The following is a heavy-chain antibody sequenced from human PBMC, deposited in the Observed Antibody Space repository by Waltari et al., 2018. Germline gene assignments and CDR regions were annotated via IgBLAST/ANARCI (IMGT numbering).Heavy chain of an antibody. CDR1: GGSISSHY. CDR2: IYYSGST. J-gene: IGHJ3*02. CDR3: ASRFIAAAAKEAFEI. D-gene: IGHD6-13*01. Sequence: QVQLQESGPGLVKPSETLSLTCTVSGGSISSHYWSWIRQPPGKGLEWIGYIYYSGSTNYNPSLKSRVTISVDTSKNQVSLKLSSVTAADTAVYYCASRFIAAAAKEAFEIWGQGTMVTVSS. V-gene: IGHV4-59*11.